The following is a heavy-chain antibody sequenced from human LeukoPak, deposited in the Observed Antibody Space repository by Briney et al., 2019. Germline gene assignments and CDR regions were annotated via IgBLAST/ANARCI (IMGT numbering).Heavy chain of an antibody. Sequence: GGSLRLSCAASGFTFSSYGMHWVRQAPGKGLEWVAVIWYDGSNKYYADSVKGRFTISRDNAKNSLYLQMNSLRAEDTAVYYCVKEMATITSGVDYWGQGTLVTVSS. CDR3: VKEMATITSGVDY. D-gene: IGHD5-24*01. CDR1: GFTFSSYG. V-gene: IGHV3-33*03. J-gene: IGHJ4*02. CDR2: IWYDGSNK.